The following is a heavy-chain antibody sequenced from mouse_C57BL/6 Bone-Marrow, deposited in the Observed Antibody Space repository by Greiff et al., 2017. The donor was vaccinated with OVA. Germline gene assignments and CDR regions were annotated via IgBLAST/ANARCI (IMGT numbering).Heavy chain of an antibody. V-gene: IGHV2-2*01. Sequence: VQRVESGPGLVQPSQSLSIPCTVSGFSLPSYGVHWVRQSPGKGLEWLGVLWSGGSTDYNAAFISRLSISKDNSKSQVFFKMNSLQADDTAIYYCASWGFAYWGQGTLVTVSA. J-gene: IGHJ3*01. CDR1: GFSLPSYG. CDR2: LWSGGST. CDR3: ASWGFAY.